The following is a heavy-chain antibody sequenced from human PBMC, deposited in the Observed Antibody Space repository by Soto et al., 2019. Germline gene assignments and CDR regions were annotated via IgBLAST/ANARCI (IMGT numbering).Heavy chain of an antibody. CDR3: ARVGDYGMDV. CDR2: IIPILGTP. V-gene: IGHV1-69*06. CDR1: GDTFSTHA. J-gene: IGHJ6*02. Sequence: QVQLVQSGAEVKKPGSSVEVSCKASGDTFSTHAITWVRQAPGHGLEWMGGIIPILGTPNYAQKFQGRVTIIADKSTSTAYMGLSSARSDDTVVYYCARVGDYGMDVWGQGTTITFSS. D-gene: IGHD3-10*01.